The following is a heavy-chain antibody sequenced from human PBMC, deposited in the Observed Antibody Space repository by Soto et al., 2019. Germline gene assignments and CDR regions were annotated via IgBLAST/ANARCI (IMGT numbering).Heavy chain of an antibody. D-gene: IGHD3-10*01. Sequence: PGGSLRLSCAASGFTFSSYAMSWVRQAPGKGLEWVSAISGSGGSTYYADSVKGRFTISRDNSKNTLYLQMNSLRAEDTAVYYCAKRNQNYYGSGSYYTIDYWGQGALVTVS. V-gene: IGHV3-23*01. CDR1: GFTFSSYA. J-gene: IGHJ4*02. CDR2: ISGSGGST. CDR3: AKRNQNYYGSGSYYTIDY.